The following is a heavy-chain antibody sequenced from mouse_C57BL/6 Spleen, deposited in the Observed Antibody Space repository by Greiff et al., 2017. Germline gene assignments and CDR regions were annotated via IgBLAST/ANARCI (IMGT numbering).Heavy chain of an antibody. Sequence: EVQLQQSGPELVKPGASVKIPCKASGYTFTDYNMDWVKQSHGKSLEWIGDINPNNGGTIYNQKFKGKATLTVDKSSSTAYMELRSLTSEDTAVYYCARSPITTVVPLDYWGQGTTLTVSS. CDR1: GYTFTDYN. CDR3: ARSPITTVVPLDY. J-gene: IGHJ2*01. D-gene: IGHD1-1*01. V-gene: IGHV1-18*01. CDR2: INPNNGGT.